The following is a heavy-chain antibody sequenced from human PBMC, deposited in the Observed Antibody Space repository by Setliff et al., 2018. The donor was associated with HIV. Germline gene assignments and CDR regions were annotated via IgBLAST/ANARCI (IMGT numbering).Heavy chain of an antibody. V-gene: IGHV4-34*01. D-gene: IGHD3-16*01. CDR1: GGSFSGYY. J-gene: IGHJ4*02. CDR2: INHSGST. CDR3: AREGTVDALRY. Sequence: SETLSLTCAVYGGSFSGYYWAWIRQPPGKGLEWIGEINHSGSTNYNPSLKSRVTLSVKTSKNQFSLKLSSVTAADTAVYYCAREGTVDALRYWGQGTLVTVSS.